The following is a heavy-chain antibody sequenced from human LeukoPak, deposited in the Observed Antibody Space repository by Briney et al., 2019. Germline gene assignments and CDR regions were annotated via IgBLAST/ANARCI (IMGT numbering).Heavy chain of an antibody. CDR1: GGSISTCY. D-gene: IGHD5-24*01. J-gene: IGHJ4*02. V-gene: IGHV4-59*01. Sequence: SETLSLTCTVSGGSISTCYWTWIRQPPGKGLEWIGYIYYSGSTSYNPSLKSRLTISVDTSKNQFSLKVNSVTAADTAVYYCARNRDGYNSFDYWGQGTLVTVSS. CDR2: IYYSGST. CDR3: ARNRDGYNSFDY.